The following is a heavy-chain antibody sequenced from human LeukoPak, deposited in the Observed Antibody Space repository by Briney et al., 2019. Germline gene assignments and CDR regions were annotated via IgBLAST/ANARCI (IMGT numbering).Heavy chain of an antibody. CDR1: GFTFSKYW. J-gene: IGHJ4*02. Sequence: GGSLRLSCAASGFTFSKYWMLWVRQAPGKGLESVSRINTEGTVTTYADSVKGRFTVSRDNADNKMFLQMNSVRDEDTAVYYCATKQWLAPPPDSWGQGTPVTVSS. CDR3: ATKQWLAPPPDS. CDR2: INTEGTVT. V-gene: IGHV3-74*01. D-gene: IGHD6-19*01.